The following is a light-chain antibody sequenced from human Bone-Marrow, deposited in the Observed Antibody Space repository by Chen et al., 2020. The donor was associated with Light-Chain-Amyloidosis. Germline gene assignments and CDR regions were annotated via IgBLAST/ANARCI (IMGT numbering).Light chain of an antibody. V-gene: IGLV6-57*01. CDR3: QSYQGSSQGV. CDR1: SGSIATNY. Sequence: NFMLTQPHSVSESPGKTVIISCTRSSGSIATNYVQWYQQRPGSSPTTVIYEDDQRPSGVPDRFSVSIDRSSNSASLTISGLKTADEADYYCQSYQGSSQGVFGGGTKLTVL. CDR2: EDD. J-gene: IGLJ3*02.